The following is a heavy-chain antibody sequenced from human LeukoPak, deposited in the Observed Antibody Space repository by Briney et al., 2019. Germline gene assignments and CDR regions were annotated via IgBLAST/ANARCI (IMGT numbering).Heavy chain of an antibody. CDR1: GGSISSSSYY. D-gene: IGHD4-23*01. CDR2: IYYSGST. CDR3: ARGGRIRWSLLDY. V-gene: IGHV4-39*07. Sequence: PSETLSLTCTVSGGSISSSSYYWGWIRQPPGKGLEWIGSIYYSGSTYYNPSLKSRVTISVDTSKNQFSLKLSSVTAADTAVYYCARGGRIRWSLLDYWGQGTLVTVSS. J-gene: IGHJ4*02.